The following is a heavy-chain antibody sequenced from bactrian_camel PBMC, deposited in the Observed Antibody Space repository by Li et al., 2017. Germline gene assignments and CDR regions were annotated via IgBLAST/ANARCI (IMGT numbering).Heavy chain of an antibody. V-gene: IGHV3-3*01. CDR2: IDIDSDST. Sequence: QLVESGGGSVQAGGSLRLSCVRSGRTYGRNCMAWFREAPGKEGKERERVAAIDIDSDSTYVADSVKGRFAISQDNPKNTIYLQMDDLKPHDTAKYYCAADSTSTAEICGNLLWMRNFHHWGQGTQVTVS. CDR1: GRTYGRNC. CDR3: AADSTSTAEICGNLLWMRNFHH. D-gene: IGHD3*01. J-gene: IGHJ4*01.